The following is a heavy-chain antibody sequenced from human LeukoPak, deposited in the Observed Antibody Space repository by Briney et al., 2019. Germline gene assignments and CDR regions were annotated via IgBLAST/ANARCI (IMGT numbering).Heavy chain of an antibody. J-gene: IGHJ3*02. CDR3: ARGGSSHGFDI. Sequence: GESLRLSCGASGFTFNSYWFHWVRQAPGKGLVWVSRIDNDGTDTIYADSVKGRFAISRDNAKNTLYLQMDSLRAEDTAVYYCARGGSSHGFDIWGQGTMVTVSS. CDR1: GFTFNSYW. V-gene: IGHV3-74*01. CDR2: IDNDGTDT. D-gene: IGHD5-12*01.